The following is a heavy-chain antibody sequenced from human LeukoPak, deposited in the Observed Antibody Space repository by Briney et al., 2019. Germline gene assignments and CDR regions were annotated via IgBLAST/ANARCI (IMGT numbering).Heavy chain of an antibody. CDR1: GFTFSSYW. Sequence: PGGSLRLSCAASGFTFSSYWMHWVRQAPGKGLVWVSRISTDGSSTSYADSVKGRFTISRDNSKNTLYLQMNSLRAEDTAVYYCAKVGPDGVDAFDIWGQGTMVTVSS. V-gene: IGHV3-74*01. J-gene: IGHJ3*02. D-gene: IGHD3-10*01. CDR3: AKVGPDGVDAFDI. CDR2: ISTDGSST.